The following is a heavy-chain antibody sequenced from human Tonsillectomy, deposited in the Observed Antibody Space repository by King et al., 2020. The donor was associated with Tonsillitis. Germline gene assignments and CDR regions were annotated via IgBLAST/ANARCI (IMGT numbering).Heavy chain of an antibody. CDR3: AREGVTSYYMDV. J-gene: IGHJ6*03. CDR1: GFTFSSYS. CDR2: ISSTSSYI. V-gene: IGHV3-21*01. Sequence: EQLVQSGGGLVKPGGSLRLSCAASGFTFSSYSMNWVRQAPGKGLEWVSSISSTSSYIYYADSVKGRFTISRENAKNSLYLQMNSLRAEDTAVYYCAREGVTSYYMDVWGKGTTVTVSS. D-gene: IGHD4-23*01.